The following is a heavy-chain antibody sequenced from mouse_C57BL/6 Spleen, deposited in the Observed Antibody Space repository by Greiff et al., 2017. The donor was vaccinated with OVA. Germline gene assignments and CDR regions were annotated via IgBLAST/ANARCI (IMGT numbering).Heavy chain of an antibody. V-gene: IGHV1-50*01. J-gene: IGHJ4*01. CDR2: IDPSDSYT. Sequence: QVQLKQSGAELVKPGASVKLSCKASGYTFTSYWMQWVKQRPGQGLEWIGEIDPSDSYTNYNQKFKGKATLTVDTSSSTAYMQLSSLTSEDSAVYYCALYDGYFYAMDYWGQGTSVTFSS. CDR1: GYTFTSYW. CDR3: ALYDGYFYAMDY. D-gene: IGHD2-3*01.